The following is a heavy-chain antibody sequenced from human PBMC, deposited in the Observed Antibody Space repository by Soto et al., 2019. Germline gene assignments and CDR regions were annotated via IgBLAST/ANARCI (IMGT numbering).Heavy chain of an antibody. D-gene: IGHD3-10*02. CDR2: VNPGDGST. V-gene: IGHV1-46*01. CDR3: ARSYVQNRPIDY. Sequence: QVQLVQSGAEVKKPGASVKVSCKASGYTLTAYYIHWVRQAPGQGREWMGIVNPGDGSTRYAQMFQDRVTKMGDTYTSTIYMELSSLRSEDTAVYYCARSYVQNRPIDYWGQGTLVTVSS. J-gene: IGHJ4*02. CDR1: GYTLTAYY.